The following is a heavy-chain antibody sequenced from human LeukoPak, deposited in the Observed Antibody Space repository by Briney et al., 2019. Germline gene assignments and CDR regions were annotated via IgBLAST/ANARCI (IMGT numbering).Heavy chain of an antibody. J-gene: IGHJ4*02. D-gene: IGHD3-16*01. CDR3: AREMITFGGVIDY. V-gene: IGHV1-2*02. CDR1: GYTFTVFH. CDR2: INPNSGGT. Sequence: ASVKVSCKASGYTFTVFHMHWVRQAPGQGLEWMGRINPNSGGTNYAQKFQGRVTMTRDTSISTAYMELSRLRSDDTAVYYCAREMITFGGVIDYWGQGTLVTVSS.